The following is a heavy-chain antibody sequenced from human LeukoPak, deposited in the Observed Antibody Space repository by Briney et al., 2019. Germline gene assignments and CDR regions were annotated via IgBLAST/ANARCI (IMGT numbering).Heavy chain of an antibody. Sequence: ASVKVSCKASGYTFTSNYMHLVRQAPAQGLDWMGVINPSGGSTSYAHKFQGRVTMTRDTSTSTVYMELSSLRSEDTAMYYCARASAHYFDYWGQGTLVTVSS. CDR1: GYTFTSNY. D-gene: IGHD6-19*01. CDR2: INPSGGST. J-gene: IGHJ4*02. V-gene: IGHV1-46*01. CDR3: ARASAHYFDY.